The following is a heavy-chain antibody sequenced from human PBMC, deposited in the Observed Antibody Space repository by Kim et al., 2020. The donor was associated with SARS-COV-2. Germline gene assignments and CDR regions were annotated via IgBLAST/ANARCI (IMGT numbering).Heavy chain of an antibody. Sequence: GGSLRLSCAASGFTFDDYAMHWVRQAPGKGLEWVSGISWNSGSLDYADSVKGRFTISRDNAKNSLYLQMNSLRAEDTALYYCAKDRGTYYGFDYWGQGTMVTVSS. J-gene: IGHJ4*02. CDR1: GFTFDDYA. D-gene: IGHD1-26*01. CDR3: AKDRGTYYGFDY. CDR2: ISWNSGSL. V-gene: IGHV3-9*01.